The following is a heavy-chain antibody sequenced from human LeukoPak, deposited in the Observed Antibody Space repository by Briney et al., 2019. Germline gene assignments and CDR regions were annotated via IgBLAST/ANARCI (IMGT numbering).Heavy chain of an antibody. CDR1: GYTLTELS. Sequence: ASVKVSCKVSGYTLTELSMHWVRQAPGKGLEWMGGFDPEDGETIYAQKFQGRVTMTEDTSTDTAYMELSSLRSEDTAVYYCATVDILTGYAAHDYWGQGTLVTVSS. CDR3: ATVDILTGYAAHDY. D-gene: IGHD3-9*01. J-gene: IGHJ4*02. CDR2: FDPEDGET. V-gene: IGHV1-24*01.